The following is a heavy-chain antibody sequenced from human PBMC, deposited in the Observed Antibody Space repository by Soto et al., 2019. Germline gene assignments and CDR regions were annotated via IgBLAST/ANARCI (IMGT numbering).Heavy chain of an antibody. CDR3: ARDQGGTTLYYHGMDV. CDR1: GFTFSSYA. V-gene: IGHV3-30-3*01. D-gene: IGHD1-7*01. Sequence: QVQLVESGGGVVQPGRSLRLSCAASGFTFSSYAMHWVRQAPGQGLEWVALISYDGSNKYYADSVKGRFTISRDNSKNKKYLQMNSLRPEDTAVYRCARDQGGTTLYYHGMDVWGQGTTVTVSS. J-gene: IGHJ6*02. CDR2: ISYDGSNK.